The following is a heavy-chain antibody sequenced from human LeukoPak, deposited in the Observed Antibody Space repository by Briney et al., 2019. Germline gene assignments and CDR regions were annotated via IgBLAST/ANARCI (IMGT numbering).Heavy chain of an antibody. J-gene: IGHJ4*02. D-gene: IGHD3-10*01. V-gene: IGHV1-2*02. CDR1: GYTFTGYY. CDR3: ARVGGPGLGELFYTDY. CDR2: INPNSGGT. Sequence: ASVKVSCKASGYTFTGYYMHWVRQAPGQGLEWMGWINPNSGGTNYAQKFQGRVTMTRDTSISTAYMELSRLRSDDTAVYYCARVGGPGLGELFYTDYWGQGTLVTVSS.